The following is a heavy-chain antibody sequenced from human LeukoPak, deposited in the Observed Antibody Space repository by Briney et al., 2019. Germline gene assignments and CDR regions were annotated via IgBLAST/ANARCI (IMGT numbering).Heavy chain of an antibody. V-gene: IGHV4-39*01. CDR3: ATTRSYYDY. J-gene: IGHJ4*02. D-gene: IGHD1-1*01. Sequence: SETLSLTCTVSGGSISSSSYYWGWIRQPPGKGLEWIGSIYYSGSTYYNPSLKSRVTISVDTSKNQFSLKLSSVTAADTAVYYCATTRSYYDYWGQGTLVTVSS. CDR2: IYYSGST. CDR1: GGSISSSSYY.